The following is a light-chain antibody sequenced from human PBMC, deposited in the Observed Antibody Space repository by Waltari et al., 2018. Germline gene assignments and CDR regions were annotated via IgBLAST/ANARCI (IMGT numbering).Light chain of an antibody. CDR2: KAS. J-gene: IGKJ2*01. CDR1: QSIMSW. Sequence: DVQMTQSPSTLSASVGDTVTITCRASQSIMSWLVWYQQKAGKAPKVLISKASTLESGVPSRFSGSESGTEFTLTISNLQPDDSATYYCQQYNTYYTFGQGTIVEIK. V-gene: IGKV1-5*03. CDR3: QQYNTYYT.